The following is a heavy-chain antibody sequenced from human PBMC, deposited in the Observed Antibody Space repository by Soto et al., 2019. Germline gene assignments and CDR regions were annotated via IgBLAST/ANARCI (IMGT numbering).Heavy chain of an antibody. CDR3: VRDNSHISATPFDL. CDR1: GFTFSNFE. CDR2: ISFRGTTI. V-gene: IGHV3-48*03. J-gene: IGHJ4*02. D-gene: IGHD1-20*01. Sequence: GGSLRLSCEASGFTFSNFEMNWVRQVPGRGLEWIAYISFRGTTIYYADSVRGRFTISRDNTKNSVFLQMYSLGVEDTAIYYCVRDNSHISATPFDLWGQETLVTVSS.